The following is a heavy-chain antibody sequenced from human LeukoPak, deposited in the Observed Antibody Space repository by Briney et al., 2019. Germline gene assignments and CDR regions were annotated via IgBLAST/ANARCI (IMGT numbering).Heavy chain of an antibody. V-gene: IGHV3-66*01. CDR3: ARRGRVTSFRGYYYYMDV. Sequence: GGSLRLSCAVSGFTVSSNHMSWVRQAPGKGLEWVSVIYTGGDTYYADSVKGRFTISRDNSKNTLDLQMNSLRAEDTAVYYCARRGRVTSFRGYYYYMDVWGKGTTVTISS. J-gene: IGHJ6*03. CDR1: GFTVSSNH. D-gene: IGHD4-17*01. CDR2: IYTGGDT.